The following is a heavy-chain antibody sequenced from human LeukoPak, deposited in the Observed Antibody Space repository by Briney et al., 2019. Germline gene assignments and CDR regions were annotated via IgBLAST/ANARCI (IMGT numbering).Heavy chain of an antibody. D-gene: IGHD3-3*02. J-gene: IGHJ6*03. CDR1: GFTFSSYE. Sequence: GGSLRLSCAASGFTFSSYEMNWVRQAPGKGLEWVSYISSSGSTIYYADSVKGRFTISRDNAKNSLYLQMNSLRAEDTAVYYCARAISYYYYYMDVWGKGTTVTVSS. CDR2: ISSSGSTI. V-gene: IGHV3-48*03. CDR3: ARAISYYYYYMDV.